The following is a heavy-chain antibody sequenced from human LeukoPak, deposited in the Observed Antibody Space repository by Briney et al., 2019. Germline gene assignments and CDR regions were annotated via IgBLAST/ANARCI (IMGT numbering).Heavy chain of an antibody. Sequence: SETLSLTCAVSGGSISPYHWTWIRQPPGKGLEWIGYVSYSGSTNYNPSLKSRVTISIDTSKSQFSLKLSSVTAADTAVYYCARHLDYYGSGSYEYWGQGTLVTVSS. J-gene: IGHJ4*02. D-gene: IGHD3-10*01. V-gene: IGHV4-59*08. CDR3: ARHLDYYGSGSYEY. CDR1: GGSISPYH. CDR2: VSYSGST.